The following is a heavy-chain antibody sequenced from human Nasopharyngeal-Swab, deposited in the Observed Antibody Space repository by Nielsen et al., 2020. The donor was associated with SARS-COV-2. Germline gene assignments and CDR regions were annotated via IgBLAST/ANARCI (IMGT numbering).Heavy chain of an antibody. CDR3: ARSGHKRGDYY. J-gene: IGHJ4*02. CDR1: GFTFSDYY. CDR2: ISSSGSTI. Sequence: GESLKISCAASGFTFSDYYMSWIRQAPGKGLEWVSYISSSGSTIYYADSVKGRFTISRDNAKNSLYLQMNSLGAEDTAVYYCARSGHKRGDYYWGQGTLVTVSS. V-gene: IGHV3-11*04. D-gene: IGHD3-16*01.